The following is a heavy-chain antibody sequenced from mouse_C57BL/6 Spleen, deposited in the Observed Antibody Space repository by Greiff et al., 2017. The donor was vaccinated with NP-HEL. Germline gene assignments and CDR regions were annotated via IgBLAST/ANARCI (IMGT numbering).Heavy chain of an antibody. J-gene: IGHJ4*01. CDR1: GFTFSDYY. V-gene: IGHV5-16*01. CDR3: ARDTLVYAMDY. CDR2: INYDGSST. Sequence: EVQVVESEGGLVQPGSSMKLSCTASGFTFSDYYMAWVRQVPEKGLEWVANINYDGSSTYYLDSLKSRFIISRDNAKNILYLQMSSLKSEDTATYYCARDTLVYAMDYWGQGTSVTVSS.